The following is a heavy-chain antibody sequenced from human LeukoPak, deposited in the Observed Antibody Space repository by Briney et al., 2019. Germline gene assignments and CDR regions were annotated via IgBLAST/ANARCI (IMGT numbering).Heavy chain of an antibody. CDR1: SASISTDY. CDR3: ATQPAGPASWFDP. D-gene: IGHD6-13*01. Sequence: SETLSLTCSVSSASISTDYWSWIRQAPGEGLEWSGFIYNNETTNYNPPLNSRGAKLLDTSKIQFSLKRNSVTAADAAAYYCATQPAGPASWFDPWGQGTLVTVSP. CDR2: IYNNETT. V-gene: IGHV4-59*01. J-gene: IGHJ5*02.